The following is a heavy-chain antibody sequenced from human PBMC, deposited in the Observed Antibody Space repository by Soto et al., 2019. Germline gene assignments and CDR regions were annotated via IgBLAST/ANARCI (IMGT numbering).Heavy chain of an antibody. CDR1: GFTFSSYD. Sequence: GGSLRLSCAASGFTFSSYDIHWVRQAPGKGLEWVAVISYDGSNKYYADSVKGRFTISRDNSKNTLYLQMNSLRAEDTAVYYCAREVFVDTAMAFDYWGQGTLVTVSS. CDR3: AREVFVDTAMAFDY. V-gene: IGHV3-30*03. J-gene: IGHJ4*02. D-gene: IGHD5-18*01. CDR2: ISYDGSNK.